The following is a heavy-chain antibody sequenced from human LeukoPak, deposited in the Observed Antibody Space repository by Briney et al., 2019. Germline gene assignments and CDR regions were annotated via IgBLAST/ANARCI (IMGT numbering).Heavy chain of an antibody. CDR2: IIPIFGTA. Sequence: ASVKVSCKASGGTFSSYAISWVRQAPGQGLEWMGGIIPIFGTANYAQKFQGRVTMTTDTSTSTAYMELRSLRSDDTAVYYCARASGVDTAMEITPGGGDYWGQGTLVTVSS. CDR3: ARASGVDTAMEITPGGGDY. J-gene: IGHJ4*02. V-gene: IGHV1-69*05. CDR1: GGTFSSYA. D-gene: IGHD5-18*01.